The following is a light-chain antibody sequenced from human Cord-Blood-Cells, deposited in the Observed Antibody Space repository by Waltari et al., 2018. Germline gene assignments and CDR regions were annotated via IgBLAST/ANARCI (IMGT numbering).Light chain of an antibody. V-gene: IGKV3-20*01. Sequence: EIVLTQSPGTLSLSPGERATLSCRASQSVSSSYLAWYQQKPGQAPRLLIYGASSRDTGIPDRCSGSGSGTDFTLTISRLEPEDFAVYYCQQYMTFGQGTKVEIK. CDR3: QQYMT. J-gene: IGKJ1*01. CDR2: GAS. CDR1: QSVSSSY.